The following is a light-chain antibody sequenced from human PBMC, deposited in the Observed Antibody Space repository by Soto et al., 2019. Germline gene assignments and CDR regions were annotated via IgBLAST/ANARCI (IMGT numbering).Light chain of an antibody. Sequence: AIRMTQSPSSLSASTGDRVTITCRASQGISSYLAWYQQKPGKAPKLLIYAASTLQSGVPSRFSGSGSGTDFKLTISCLQSEDLATYYCQQYYSYPSITFGQVTRLEIK. CDR3: QQYYSYPSIT. J-gene: IGKJ5*01. CDR1: QGISSY. CDR2: AAS. V-gene: IGKV1-8*01.